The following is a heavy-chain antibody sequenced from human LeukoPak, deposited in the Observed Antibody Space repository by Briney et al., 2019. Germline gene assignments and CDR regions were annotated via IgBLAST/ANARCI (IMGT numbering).Heavy chain of an antibody. Sequence: SETLSLTCTVSGASISSYYWSWIRQPPGKGLEWIGEINHSGSTNYNPSLKSRVTISVDTSKNQFSLKLSSVTAADTAVYYCARGTYSSSWTLDYWGQGTLVTVSS. V-gene: IGHV4-34*01. CDR1: GASISSYY. D-gene: IGHD6-13*01. CDR2: INHSGST. J-gene: IGHJ4*02. CDR3: ARGTYSSSWTLDY.